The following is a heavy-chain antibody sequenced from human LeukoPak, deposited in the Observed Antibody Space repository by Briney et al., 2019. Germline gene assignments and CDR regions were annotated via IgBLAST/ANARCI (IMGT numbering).Heavy chain of an antibody. D-gene: IGHD2-2*01. CDR3: ARGGGSTSPVFFDY. CDR2: IIPILGIA. Sequence: GASVKVSCKASGGTFSSYAISWVRQAPGQGLEWMGRIIPILGIANYAQKFQGRVTITADKSTSTAYMELSSLRSEDTAVYYCARGGGSTSPVFFDYWGQGTLVTVSS. CDR1: GGTFSSYA. J-gene: IGHJ4*02. V-gene: IGHV1-69*04.